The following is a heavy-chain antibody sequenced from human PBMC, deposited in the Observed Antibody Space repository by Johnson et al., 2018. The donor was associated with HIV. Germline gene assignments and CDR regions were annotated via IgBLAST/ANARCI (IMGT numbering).Heavy chain of an antibody. CDR3: VRDPRSSSWYYYSNDAVDI. CDR1: GFTVSSNY. D-gene: IGHD6-13*01. J-gene: IGHJ3*02. CDR2: IGSSGSPI. Sequence: QVHLVESGGGVVQPGRSLRLSCTASGFTVSSNYMSWVRQAPGKGLEWISYIGSSGSPIYYADSVRGRFTISRDNAKDSLYLQMNSLRAEDTAVYYCVRDPRSSSWYYYSNDAVDIWGQGTMVTVSS. V-gene: IGHV3-11*04.